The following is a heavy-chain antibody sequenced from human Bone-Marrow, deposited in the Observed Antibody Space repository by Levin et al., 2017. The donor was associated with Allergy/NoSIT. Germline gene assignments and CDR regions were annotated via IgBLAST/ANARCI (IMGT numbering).Heavy chain of an antibody. CDR1: GYTFTGYY. D-gene: IGHD1-1*01. J-gene: IGHJ3*02. CDR3: ARESSTGTTGTPDAFDI. CDR2: INPNSGGT. V-gene: IGHV1-2*04. Sequence: ASVKVSCKASGYTFTGYYMHWVRQAPGQGLEWMGWINPNSGGTNYAQKFQGWVTMTRDTSISTAYMELSRLRSDDTAVYYCARESSTGTTGTPDAFDIWGQGTMVTVSS.